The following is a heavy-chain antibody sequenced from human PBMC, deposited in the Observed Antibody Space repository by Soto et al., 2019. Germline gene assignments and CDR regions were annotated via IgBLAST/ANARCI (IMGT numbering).Heavy chain of an antibody. CDR3: AKDRSAFQQWLVPGRYYYGMDV. Sequence: HPGGSLRLSCAASGFTFSSYGMHWVRQAPGKGLEWVAVISYDGSNKYYADSVKGRFTISRDNSKNTLYLQTNSLRAEDTAVYYCAKDRSAFQQWLVPGRYYYGMDVWGQGTTVTVSS. D-gene: IGHD6-19*01. CDR1: GFTFSSYG. CDR2: ISYDGSNK. V-gene: IGHV3-30*18. J-gene: IGHJ6*02.